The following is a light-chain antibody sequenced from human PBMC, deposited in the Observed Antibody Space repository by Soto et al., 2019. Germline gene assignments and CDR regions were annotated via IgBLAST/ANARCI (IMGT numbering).Light chain of an antibody. Sequence: DIQMTQSPSSLSASVGDRVTITCRASQGISNYLAWYQQQPGKVPKLLIYDASTLQSGVPSRFSGSGSETDFTLTISSLQPEDVATYYCQKYNSAPWTFGQGTKVEIK. CDR1: QGISNY. CDR3: QKYNSAPWT. CDR2: DAS. V-gene: IGKV1-27*01. J-gene: IGKJ1*01.